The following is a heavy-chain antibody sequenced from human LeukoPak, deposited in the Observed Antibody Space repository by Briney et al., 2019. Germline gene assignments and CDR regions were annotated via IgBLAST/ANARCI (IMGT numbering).Heavy chain of an antibody. D-gene: IGHD3-9*01. CDR3: ARSPSELYDILTGYTFYYYYYYMDV. CDR1: GGSISSGSYY. CDR2: IYTSGST. J-gene: IGHJ6*03. Sequence: SETLSLTCTVSGGSISSGSYYWSWIRQPAGKGLEWIGRIYTSGSTNYNPSLKSRVTISVDTSKNQFSLKLSSVTAADTAVYYRARSPSELYDILTGYTFYYYYYYMDVWGKGTTVTISS. V-gene: IGHV4-61*02.